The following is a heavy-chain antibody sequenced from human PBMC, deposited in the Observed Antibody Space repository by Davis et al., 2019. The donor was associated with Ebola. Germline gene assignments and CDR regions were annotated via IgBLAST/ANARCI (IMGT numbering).Heavy chain of an antibody. J-gene: IGHJ6*02. CDR3: AKDSDSYCGADCYTFGYVYYGMDV. V-gene: IGHV3-30*18. CDR2: ISYDGDTK. D-gene: IGHD2-21*02. CDR1: GFSMSRFG. Sequence: PGGSLRLSCAASGFSMSRFGMHWVRQAPGKGLEWVAVISYDGDTKFYADSVKGRFAISRDNSKNTVYLQMDSLTSEDAAVYFCAKDSDSYCGADCYTFGYVYYGMDVWGQGPRSASP.